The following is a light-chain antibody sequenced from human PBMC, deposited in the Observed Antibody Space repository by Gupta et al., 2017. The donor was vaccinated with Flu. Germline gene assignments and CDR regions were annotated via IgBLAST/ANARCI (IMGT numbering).Light chain of an antibody. V-gene: IGKV3-11*01. CDR2: EAS. CDR1: QSVSSY. CDR3: QQRSNCPYT. J-gene: IGKJ2*01. Sequence: ELVFAQAPAPLSLSPGERATLSCRASQSVSSYFAWYQQKPGQAPKLLIYEASNRDTGVPARFSGSGSGTDFTLTISSLEPEDFAVYYCQQRSNCPYTFGQGTKLEIK.